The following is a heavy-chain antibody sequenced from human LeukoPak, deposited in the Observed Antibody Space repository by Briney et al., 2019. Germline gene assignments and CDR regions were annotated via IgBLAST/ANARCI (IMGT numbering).Heavy chain of an antibody. CDR2: INHSGST. Sequence: PSETLSLTCAVYGGSFRRYYWRGIRQPPGQGLEWNWEINHSGSTNYNPSLKSRGTISVNTSKNQFSLKLSSVTAADTAVYFCVRVGVVVAATRWTTPRRSYYFDYWGQGTLVTVSS. D-gene: IGHD2-15*01. J-gene: IGHJ4*02. V-gene: IGHV4-34*01. CDR3: VRVGVVVAATRWTTPRRSYYFDY. CDR1: GGSFRRYY.